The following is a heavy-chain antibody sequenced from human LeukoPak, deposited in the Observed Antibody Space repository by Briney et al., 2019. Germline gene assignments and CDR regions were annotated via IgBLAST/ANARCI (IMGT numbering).Heavy chain of an antibody. CDR2: IYHSGST. CDR1: GGSISSGGYY. CDR3: ARGLIVVVPAAISYYFDY. D-gene: IGHD2-2*01. V-gene: IGHV4-30-2*01. Sequence: SETLSHTCTVSGGSISSGGYYWSWIRQPPGKGLEWIGYIYHSGSTYYNPSLKSRVTISVDRSKNQFSLKLSSVTAADTAVYYCARGLIVVVPAAISYYFDYWGQGTLVTVSS. J-gene: IGHJ4*02.